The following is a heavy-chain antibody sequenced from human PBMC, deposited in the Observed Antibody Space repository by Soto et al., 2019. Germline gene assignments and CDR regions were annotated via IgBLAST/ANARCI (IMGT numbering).Heavy chain of an antibody. J-gene: IGHJ4*02. V-gene: IGHV4-4*02. CDR1: GDSVSSPYY. CDR3: ARSAGWYAVHS. D-gene: IGHD6-19*01. CDR2: VFHTGTT. Sequence: QVQLQESGPGLVKPSGTLSLTCAVSGDSVSSPYYWCWVRQHPGKGLEWIGEVFHTGTTSYNPSVRSRVTISMDKSNNRFSLALSSVTAADAAFYYCARSAGWYAVHSWGPGTLVIVSS.